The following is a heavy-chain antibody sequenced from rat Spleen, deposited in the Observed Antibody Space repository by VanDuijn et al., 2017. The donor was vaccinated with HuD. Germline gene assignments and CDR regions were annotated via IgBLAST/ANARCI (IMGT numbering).Heavy chain of an antibody. CDR3: TRGGLYYFDY. J-gene: IGHJ2*01. CDR2: ISAGGDNT. CDR1: GFTFSNYY. Sequence: EVQLVESGGGLVQPGGSLKLSCVASGFTFSNYYMAWVRQAPTKGLEWVAYISAGGDNTYYRDSVKGRFTVSRDNTKTTLYLQMNSPTSEDTATYYCTRGGLYYFDYWGQGVMVTVSS. V-gene: IGHV5-27*01.